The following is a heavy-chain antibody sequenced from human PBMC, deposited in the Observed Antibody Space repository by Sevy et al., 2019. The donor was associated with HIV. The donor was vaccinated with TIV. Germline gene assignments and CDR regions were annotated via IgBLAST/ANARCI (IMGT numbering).Heavy chain of an antibody. J-gene: IGHJ6*02. CDR1: GYTFSSYD. Sequence: ASVKVSCKASGYTFSSYDINWVRQATGQGLEWMGWMNPNSGNTVYAQKFQGRVTMTRNTSISTAYMELNSLRSEDTAVYYCAKILAFCSSTSCYPGYYYYGMDVWGQGTTVTVSS. CDR2: MNPNSGNT. CDR3: AKILAFCSSTSCYPGYYYYGMDV. D-gene: IGHD2-2*01. V-gene: IGHV1-8*01.